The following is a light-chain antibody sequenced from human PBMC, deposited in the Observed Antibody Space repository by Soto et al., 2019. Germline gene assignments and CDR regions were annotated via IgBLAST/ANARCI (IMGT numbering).Light chain of an antibody. CDR1: QRVAGN. CDR3: QQYSIWRT. Sequence: EIVMTQSPASLSVSPGERVTLSCRATQRVAGNLAWFQQKPGQAPRLLISGASTRATGVPARFSGSGSGTEFTLTINSLQSEDFAVYYCQQYSIWRTFGQGTKVEIK. CDR2: GAS. J-gene: IGKJ1*01. V-gene: IGKV3-15*01.